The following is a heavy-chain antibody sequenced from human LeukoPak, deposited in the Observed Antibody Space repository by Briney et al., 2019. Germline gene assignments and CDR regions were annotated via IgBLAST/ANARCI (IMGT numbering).Heavy chain of an antibody. Sequence: SETLSLTCGVSGYSISSGYRWAWIRQSPGKGLEWIGSIYHSGSAHYNPSLKSRVTISVETSKNQFSLNMYSVTAADTAVYYCARDPRWLTPDCTSTSCYENYFDPWGQGTLVAVSS. CDR2: IYHSGSA. J-gene: IGHJ5*02. CDR1: GYSISSGYR. V-gene: IGHV4-38-2*02. D-gene: IGHD2-2*01. CDR3: ARDPRWLTPDCTSTSCYENYFDP.